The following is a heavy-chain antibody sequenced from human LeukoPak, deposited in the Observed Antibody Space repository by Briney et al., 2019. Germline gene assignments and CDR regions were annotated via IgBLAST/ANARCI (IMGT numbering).Heavy chain of an antibody. Sequence: ASVTVSCKASGYTFTIYGISWVRQAPGQGLEWMGWISAYNGNTNYAQKLQGRVTMTTDTSTSTAYMELRSLRSDDTAVYYCARDAIGVAGLTIDYWGQGTLVTVSS. V-gene: IGHV1-18*01. J-gene: IGHJ4*02. D-gene: IGHD2-8*01. CDR1: GYTFTIYG. CDR3: ARDAIGVAGLTIDY. CDR2: ISAYNGNT.